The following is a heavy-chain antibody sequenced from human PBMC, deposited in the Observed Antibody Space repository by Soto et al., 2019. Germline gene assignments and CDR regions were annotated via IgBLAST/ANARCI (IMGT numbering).Heavy chain of an antibody. CDR2: IYSGGST. D-gene: IGHD3-10*01. CDR3: ARDVSYYYGSGSYSKSSYYYYMDV. CDR1: GFTVSSNY. J-gene: IGHJ6*03. V-gene: IGHV3-66*01. Sequence: PGGSLRLSCAASGFTVSSNYMSWVRQAPGKGLEWVSVIYSGGSTYYADSVKGRFTISRDNSKNTLYLQMNSLRAEDTAVYYCARDVSYYYGSGSYSKSSYYYYMDVWGKGTTVTVSS.